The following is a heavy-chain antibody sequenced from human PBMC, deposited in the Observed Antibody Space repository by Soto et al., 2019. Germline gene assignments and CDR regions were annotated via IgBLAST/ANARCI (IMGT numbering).Heavy chain of an antibody. D-gene: IGHD3-10*01. CDR3: AKQRAGFGSGSDTYYFDF. CDR1: GVTFSTYV. J-gene: IGHJ4*02. Sequence: GGSLRLSCIASGVTFSTYVMNWVRQAPGKGLEWVSAISGSGGTRYYADSVKGRFTISRDNSNNTLYLQMNSLRAEDSALYYCAKQRAGFGSGSDTYYFDFWGQGTLVTVSS. V-gene: IGHV3-23*01. CDR2: ISGSGGTR.